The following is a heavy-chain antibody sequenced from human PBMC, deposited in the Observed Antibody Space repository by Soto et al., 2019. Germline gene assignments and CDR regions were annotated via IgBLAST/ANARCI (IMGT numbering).Heavy chain of an antibody. CDR2: IYPGDSDT. V-gene: IGHV5-51*01. D-gene: IGHD1-7*01. J-gene: IGHJ6*02. Sequence: PGESLKLSCQGSGYSFTSYWIGWVRQMPGKGLEWMGMIYPGDSDTRYSPSFQGQVTISADKSISTAYLQWSSLKASDTAMYYCARRMYNGNYRSFYFGMDVWGQGTTVTVSS. CDR3: ARRMYNGNYRSFYFGMDV. CDR1: GYSFTSYW.